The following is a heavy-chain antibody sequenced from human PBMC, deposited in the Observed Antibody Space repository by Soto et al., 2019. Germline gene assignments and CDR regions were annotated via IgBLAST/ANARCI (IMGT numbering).Heavy chain of an antibody. Sequence: QVTLKESGPVLVKPTETLTLTCTVSGFSLSNARMGVSWIRQPPGKALEWLAHIFSNDEKSYSTSLKSTLTISKDTSKSQVVLTMTNMDPVDTATYYCARIRAAAGAFVYWGQGTLVTVSS. V-gene: IGHV2-26*01. CDR3: ARIRAAAGAFVY. CDR1: GFSLSNARMG. CDR2: IFSNDEK. J-gene: IGHJ4*02. D-gene: IGHD6-13*01.